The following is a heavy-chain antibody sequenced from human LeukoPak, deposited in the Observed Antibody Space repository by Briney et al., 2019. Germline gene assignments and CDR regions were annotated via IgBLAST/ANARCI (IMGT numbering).Heavy chain of an antibody. CDR1: GYTFTSYY. D-gene: IGHD6-6*01. J-gene: IGHJ4*02. V-gene: IGHV1-46*03. CDR2: INPSGGST. CDR3: ARDIEYSSITGIGDY. Sequence: GASVKVSCKASGYTFTSYYMHWVRQAPGQGLEWMGIINPSGGSTSYAQKFQGRVTMTRDTSTSTVYMELSSLRSENTAVYYYARDIEYSSITGIGDYWGQGTLVTVSS.